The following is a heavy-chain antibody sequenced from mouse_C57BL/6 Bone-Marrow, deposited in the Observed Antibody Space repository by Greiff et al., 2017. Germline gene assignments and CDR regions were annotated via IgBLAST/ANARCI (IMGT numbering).Heavy chain of an antibody. V-gene: IGHV5-6*01. Sequence: EVMLVESGGDLVKPGGSLKLSCAASGFTFSSYGMSWVRQTPDKRLEWVATISSGGSYTYYPASVKGRFTISRDNAKNTLYLQMSSLKSEDTAMYYCASPSVVAHYYAMDYWGQGTSVTVSS. D-gene: IGHD1-1*01. CDR3: ASPSVVAHYYAMDY. CDR2: ISSGGSYT. J-gene: IGHJ4*01. CDR1: GFTFSSYG.